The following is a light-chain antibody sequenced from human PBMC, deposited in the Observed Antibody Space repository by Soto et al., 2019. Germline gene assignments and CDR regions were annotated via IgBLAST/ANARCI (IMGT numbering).Light chain of an antibody. V-gene: IGKV3-15*01. CDR3: QQYNNWPLT. Sequence: EIVMTQSPATLSVSPGERATLSCRASQSVSIHLAWYQQKPGQAPRLLIYGASTRATGIPARFSGSGSGTEFTLTISSLQSEDFAVYHCQQYNNWPLTFGGGTKVEIK. J-gene: IGKJ4*01. CDR1: QSVSIH. CDR2: GAS.